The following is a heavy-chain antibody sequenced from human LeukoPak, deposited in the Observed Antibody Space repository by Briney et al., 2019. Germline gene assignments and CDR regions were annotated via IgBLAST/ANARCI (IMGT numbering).Heavy chain of an antibody. CDR3: ASGIAAAGH. D-gene: IGHD6-13*01. Sequence: SETLSLTCAVYGGSFSGYSWSWIRQPPGKGLEWIGEINHSGSTNYNPSLKSRVTISVDTSKNQFSLKLSSVTAADTAVYYCASGIAAAGHWGQGTLVTVSS. CDR2: INHSGST. J-gene: IGHJ4*02. CDR1: GGSFSGYS. V-gene: IGHV4-34*01.